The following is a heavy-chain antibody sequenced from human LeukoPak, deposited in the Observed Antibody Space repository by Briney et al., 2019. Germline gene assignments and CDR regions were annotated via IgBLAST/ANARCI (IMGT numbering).Heavy chain of an antibody. J-gene: IGHJ5*02. CDR3: AMSRGYSYGLNWFDP. D-gene: IGHD5-18*01. CDR1: GGSFSGYY. V-gene: IGHV4-34*01. CDR2: INHSGST. Sequence: SETLSLTCAVYGGSFSGYYWSWIRQPPGKRLEWIGEINHSGSTNYNPSLKSRVTISVDTSKNQFSLKLSSVTAADTAVYYCAMSRGYSYGLNWFDPWGQGTLVTVSS.